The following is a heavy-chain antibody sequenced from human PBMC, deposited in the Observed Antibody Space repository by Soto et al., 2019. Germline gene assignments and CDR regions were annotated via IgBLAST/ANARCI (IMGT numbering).Heavy chain of an antibody. J-gene: IGHJ4*02. CDR3: ATLREYYDDSSGYYYGN. V-gene: IGHV1-69*13. Sequence: SLKVSCKASGGTFSIYAISWVRQAPGQGLEWMGGIIPIFGTANYAQKFQGRVTITADESTSTAYMELSSLRSGDTAVYYCATLREYYDDSSGYYYGNWGQGTLVTVSS. CDR1: GGTFSIYA. CDR2: IIPIFGTA. D-gene: IGHD3-22*01.